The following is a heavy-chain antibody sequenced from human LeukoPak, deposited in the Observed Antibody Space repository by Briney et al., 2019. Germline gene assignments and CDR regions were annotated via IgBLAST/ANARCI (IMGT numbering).Heavy chain of an antibody. Sequence: GGSLRLSCAASGFTFSSYSVTWVRQAPGKGLEWVSSIYSNSFYIYCADSVKGRFTISRDNAQNSLYLQMNSLRAEDTAVYYCARSRSGSYDPYDYWGQGTLVTVSS. D-gene: IGHD6-19*01. CDR2: IYSNSFYI. CDR1: GFTFSSYS. J-gene: IGHJ4*02. V-gene: IGHV3-21*01. CDR3: ARSRSGSYDPYDY.